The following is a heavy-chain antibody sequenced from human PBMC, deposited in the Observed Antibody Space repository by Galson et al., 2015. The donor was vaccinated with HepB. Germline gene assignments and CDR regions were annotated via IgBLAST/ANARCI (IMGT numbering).Heavy chain of an antibody. CDR1: GFTFSSYW. J-gene: IGHJ4*02. Sequence: SLRLSCAASGFTFSSYWMSWVRQAPGKGLEWVANIKQDGSEKYYVDSVKGRFTISRDNAKNSLYLRMNSLRAEDTAVYYCARESGWGGYDYINSESFDYWGQGTLVTVSS. CDR3: ARESGWGGYDYINSESFDY. D-gene: IGHD5-12*01. CDR2: IKQDGSEK. V-gene: IGHV3-7*03.